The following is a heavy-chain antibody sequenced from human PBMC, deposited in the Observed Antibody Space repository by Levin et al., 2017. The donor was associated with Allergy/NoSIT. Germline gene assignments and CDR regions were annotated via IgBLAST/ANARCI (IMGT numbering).Heavy chain of an antibody. J-gene: IGHJ6*03. Sequence: GESLKISCKASGYTFTSYGISWVRQAPGQGLEWMGWISAYNGNTNYAQKLQGRVTMTTDTSTSTAYMELRSLRSDDTAVYYCARHRRGYSGYSLPTYYYYYMDVWGKGTTVTVSS. V-gene: IGHV1-18*01. D-gene: IGHD5-12*01. CDR1: GYTFTSYG. CDR2: ISAYNGNT. CDR3: ARHRRGYSGYSLPTYYYYYMDV.